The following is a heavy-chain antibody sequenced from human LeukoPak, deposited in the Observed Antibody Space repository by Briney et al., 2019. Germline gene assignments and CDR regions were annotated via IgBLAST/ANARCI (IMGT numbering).Heavy chain of an antibody. CDR1: GFTFSSYA. CDR2: VSGGGLDT. J-gene: IGHJ4*02. Sequence: GGSLRLSCAASGFTFSSYAMSWVRQAPGKGLEWVTSVSGGGLDTYYADSVKGRFTISRDHSKNTLYLEMNSLRVEDTGEYYCARGLDYGNYVGCDYWDQGTKVTVSS. D-gene: IGHD4-11*01. CDR3: ARGLDYGNYVGCDY. V-gene: IGHV3-23*01.